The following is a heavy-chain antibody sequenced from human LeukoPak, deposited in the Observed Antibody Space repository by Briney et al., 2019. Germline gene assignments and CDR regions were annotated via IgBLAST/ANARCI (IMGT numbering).Heavy chain of an antibody. D-gene: IGHD6-19*01. CDR2: IYRSGST. V-gene: IGHV4-59*08. CDR1: GGSLTGYY. Sequence: SETLSLTCAVYGGSLTGYYWSWIRLPPGKGLEWIGRIYRSGSTNYNPSLKSRVTISVDTSKNQLSLKLSSVTAADTAVYYCARHVRKRGIAVAGTPGWFDPWGQGTLVTVSS. CDR3: ARHVRKRGIAVAGTPGWFDP. J-gene: IGHJ5*02.